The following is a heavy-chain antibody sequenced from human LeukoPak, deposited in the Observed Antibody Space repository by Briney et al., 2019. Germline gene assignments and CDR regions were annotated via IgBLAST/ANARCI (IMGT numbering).Heavy chain of an antibody. CDR1: GGSISSYY. CDR3: ARVRTWLVHSYHYYAMDV. J-gene: IGHJ6*02. D-gene: IGHD6-19*01. V-gene: IGHV4-59*01. Sequence: PSETLSLTCTVSGGSISSYYWSWIRQPPGKGLEWIGYIYSSGSTNYNPSLKSRITMSVDTSKNQFSLKLSSVTAADTAVYYCARVRTWLVHSYHYYAMDVWGQGTTVTVSS. CDR2: IYSSGST.